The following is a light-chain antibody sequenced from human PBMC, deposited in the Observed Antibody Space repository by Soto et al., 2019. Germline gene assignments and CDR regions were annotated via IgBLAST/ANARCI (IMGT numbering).Light chain of an antibody. V-gene: IGKV3-11*01. Sequence: EVVLTQSPATLSLSPGERATLSCRASQSVRDFLAWYQHKPGQAPRLLMFDATTRATGVPARFSGSGSGTDFTLTISSLETEDFAVYYCQQRSSWPITFGQGTRLEIK. CDR3: QQRSSWPIT. CDR2: DAT. CDR1: QSVRDF. J-gene: IGKJ5*01.